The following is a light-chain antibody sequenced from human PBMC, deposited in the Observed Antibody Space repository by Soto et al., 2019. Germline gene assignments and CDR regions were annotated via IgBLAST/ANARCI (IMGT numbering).Light chain of an antibody. V-gene: IGLV2-14*01. Sequence: QSVLTQPASVSGSPGQSVTISCTGPRSDIGDSNFISWYQHSPGKAPRLLIYEANNRPSGISRRFSGSKAGNTASLTISGLLDGDEGDYFCASFRSGTILIFGSGTKVTV. CDR3: ASFRSGTILI. CDR1: RSDIGDSNF. J-gene: IGLJ1*01. CDR2: EAN.